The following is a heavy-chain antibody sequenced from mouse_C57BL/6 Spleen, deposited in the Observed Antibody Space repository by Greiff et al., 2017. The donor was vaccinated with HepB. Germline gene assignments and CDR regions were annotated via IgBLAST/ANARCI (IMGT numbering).Heavy chain of an antibody. CDR1: GFSFNTYA. CDR2: IRSKSNNYAT. V-gene: IGHV10-1*01. Sequence: EVKVVESGGGLVQPKGSLKLSCAASGFSFNTYAMNWVRQAPGKGLEWVARIRSKSNNYATYYAESVKDRFTISRDDSESMLYLQMNNLKTEDTAMYYCVRHGGDYYGSSFDYWGQGTTLTVSS. J-gene: IGHJ2*01. CDR3: VRHGGDYYGSSFDY. D-gene: IGHD1-1*01.